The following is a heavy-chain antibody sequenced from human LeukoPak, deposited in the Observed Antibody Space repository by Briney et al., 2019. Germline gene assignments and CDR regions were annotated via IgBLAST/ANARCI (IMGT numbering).Heavy chain of an antibody. Sequence: PGGSLRLSCAASGFTFSDYSMNWVRQAPGKGLEWLSYISSSSRTIYYADSVRGRFTVSRDNAKDSLYLQLNSLRAEDTAVYYCASNSLKWEVLGFFDYWGQGTLVTVSS. V-gene: IGHV3-48*01. J-gene: IGHJ4*02. CDR1: GFTFSDYS. D-gene: IGHD1-26*01. CDR3: ASNSLKWEVLGFFDY. CDR2: ISSSSRTI.